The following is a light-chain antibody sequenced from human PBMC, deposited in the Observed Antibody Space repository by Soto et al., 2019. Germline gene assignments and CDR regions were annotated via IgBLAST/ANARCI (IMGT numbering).Light chain of an antibody. CDR2: DAS. Sequence: DIQMTQSPSSLSASVGDRVTITCRSSQSINNYLNWYQQRPGKAPKVIIYDASSLQSGVPSRFSGSGSATDFTLTISNLQPEDFATYYCQQGFSAPPWTFGQGTKVEI. J-gene: IGKJ1*01. V-gene: IGKV1-39*01. CDR1: QSINNY. CDR3: QQGFSAPPWT.